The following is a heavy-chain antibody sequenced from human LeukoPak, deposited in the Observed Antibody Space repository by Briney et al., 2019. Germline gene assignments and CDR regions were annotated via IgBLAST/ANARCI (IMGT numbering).Heavy chain of an antibody. J-gene: IGHJ5*02. CDR1: GGSITNDNW. D-gene: IGHD3-22*01. Sequence: SGTLSLTCAVTGGSITNDNWWSWVRQPPGKGLEWIGEIYHSGSTKCNPSLKSRVIMSVDKSKNQFSLNLTSVTAADTAVYYCARVRGDPTGSYDSSGYYFFSWFDPWGQGTLVTVSS. CDR2: IYHSGST. V-gene: IGHV4-4*02. CDR3: ARVRGDPTGSYDSSGYYFFSWFDP.